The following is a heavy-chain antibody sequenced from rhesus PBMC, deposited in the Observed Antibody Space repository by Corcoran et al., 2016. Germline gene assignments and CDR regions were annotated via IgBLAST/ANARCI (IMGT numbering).Heavy chain of an antibody. V-gene: IGHV4-127*01. Sequence: QVQLQESGPGLVKPSETLSLTCAVSGYSISSGYGWSWIRQPPGKGLEWIGYIGCSRGRQNHNPSRRSRVAIAKDTSKNQCSLKRSSVTAADTAVYYWARSNWGDSPEDILDYWGQGVVVTVSS. CDR1: GYSISSGYG. J-gene: IGHJ6*01. CDR2: IGCSRGRQ. CDR3: ARSNWGDSPEDILDY. D-gene: IGHD3-34*01.